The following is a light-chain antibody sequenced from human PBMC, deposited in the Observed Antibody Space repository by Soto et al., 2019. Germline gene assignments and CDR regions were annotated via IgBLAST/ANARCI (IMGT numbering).Light chain of an antibody. CDR1: SSDVGIYNY. CDR3: CSYAGSYTLV. J-gene: IGLJ2*01. Sequence: QSSLTQPRSVSGSPGQSVTISCTGTSSDVGIYNYVSWYQHHPGKAPKLMIYNVSKRPSGVPDRFSGSKSGNTASLTISGLQAEDEADYHCCSYAGSYTLVFGGGTKLTVL. CDR2: NVS. V-gene: IGLV2-11*01.